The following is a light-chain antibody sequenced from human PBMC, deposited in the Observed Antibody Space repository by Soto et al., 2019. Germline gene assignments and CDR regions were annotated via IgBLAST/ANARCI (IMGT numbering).Light chain of an antibody. J-gene: IGKJ1*01. Sequence: QMTQSPSSLSASVGDRVTITCRASQGIRNFLNWYQQKLGKAPKLLIYSTYHLQSGVPSRFSGSGSGTDFTLTISSLQPEDFATYYCQQSYNSPQTFGQGTKVEI. CDR1: QGIRNF. CDR3: QQSYNSPQT. CDR2: STY. V-gene: IGKV1-39*01.